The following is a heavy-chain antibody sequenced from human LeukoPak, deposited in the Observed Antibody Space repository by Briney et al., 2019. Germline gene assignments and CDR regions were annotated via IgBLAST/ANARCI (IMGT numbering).Heavy chain of an antibody. J-gene: IGHJ4*02. CDR1: GGTFSSYA. V-gene: IGHV1-69*06. CDR2: IIPIFGTA. D-gene: IGHD1-1*01. Sequence: GASVKVSCKASGGTFSSYAISWVRQAPGQGLEWMGGIIPIFGTANYAQKFQGRVTITADKSTSTAYMELSSLRSEDTAVYYCARGYNWNDSDYWGQGTLVTVSS. CDR3: ARGYNWNDSDY.